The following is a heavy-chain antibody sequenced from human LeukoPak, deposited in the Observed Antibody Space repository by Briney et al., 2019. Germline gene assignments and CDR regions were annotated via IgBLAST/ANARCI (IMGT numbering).Heavy chain of an antibody. CDR3: ARDRDSSGYQEY. Sequence: GSPRLSCAASGFTVRSHYMSWVRQAPREGLEWVSVIYAGGSTYYADSVKGRFTISRDNSKNTLYLQMNSLRAEDTAVYYCARDRDSSGYQEYWGQGTLVTVSS. D-gene: IGHD3-22*01. CDR2: IYAGGST. V-gene: IGHV3-53*01. J-gene: IGHJ4*02. CDR1: GFTVRSHY.